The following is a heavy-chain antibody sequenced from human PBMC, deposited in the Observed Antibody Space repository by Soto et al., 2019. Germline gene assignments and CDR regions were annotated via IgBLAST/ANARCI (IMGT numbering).Heavy chain of an antibody. CDR1: GGSISSYY. D-gene: IGHD3-22*01. CDR2: IYTSGST. CDR3: ARVKSYYYDSSGSFDY. J-gene: IGHJ4*02. V-gene: IGHV4-4*07. Sequence: QVQLQESGPGLVKPSETLSLTCTVSGGSISSYYWSWIRQPAGKGLEWIGRIYTSGSTNYNPSLTSRVTMSVDTSKNQFSLKLSSVTAADTAVYYCARVKSYYYDSSGSFDYWGQGTLVTVSS.